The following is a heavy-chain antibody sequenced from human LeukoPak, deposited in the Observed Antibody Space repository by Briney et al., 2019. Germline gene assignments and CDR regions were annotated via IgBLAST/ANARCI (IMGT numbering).Heavy chain of an antibody. CDR1: GFTFSSFG. J-gene: IGHJ4*02. Sequence: PGGSLRLSCAASGFTFSSFGMHLVRQAPGKGLEWVAVIWFDGTNKYYADSVKGRFTISRDNSKKTLYLQMNSLRAEDMAVYYCAKDQYDILTGTTYYFDYWGQGTLVTVSS. CDR3: AKDQYDILTGTTYYFDY. V-gene: IGHV3-33*06. CDR2: IWFDGTNK. D-gene: IGHD3-9*01.